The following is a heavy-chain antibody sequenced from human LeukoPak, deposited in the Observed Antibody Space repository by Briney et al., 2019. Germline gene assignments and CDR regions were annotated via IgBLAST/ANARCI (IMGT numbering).Heavy chain of an antibody. CDR2: IWYDAINK. CDR3: ARDLMGEDNY. V-gene: IGHV3-33*01. CDR1: FSNYG. D-gene: IGHD1-26*01. J-gene: IGHJ4*02. Sequence: FSNYGXXWVRQXPXXGLXWLAIIWYDAINKYYSHSVKGRFTISRDNSKNTLYLQMNSLRAEDTAVYYCARDLMGEDNYWGQGTLVTVSS.